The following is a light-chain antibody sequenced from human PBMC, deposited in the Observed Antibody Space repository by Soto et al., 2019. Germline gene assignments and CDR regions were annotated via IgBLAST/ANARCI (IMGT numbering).Light chain of an antibody. CDR1: QTISNW. CDR2: DAS. J-gene: IGKJ5*01. Sequence: DLQVTQSPSTLSASVVDRVIITCLASQTISNWLAWYQQKPGKAPTLLIYDASTLERGVPSRFSGTGSGTEFKLSIDSLQPDDFATYYCQQYHTSSITFGQGTRLEIK. V-gene: IGKV1-5*01. CDR3: QQYHTSSIT.